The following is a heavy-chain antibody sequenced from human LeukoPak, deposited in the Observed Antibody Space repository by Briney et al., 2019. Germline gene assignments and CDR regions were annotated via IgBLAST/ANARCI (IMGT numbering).Heavy chain of an antibody. CDR3: ASGGEATSDFDY. CDR1: GGTFSSYA. D-gene: IGHD5-12*01. J-gene: IGHJ4*02. V-gene: IGHV1-69*06. CDR2: IIPIFGTA. Sequence: ALVKVSCKASGGTFSSYAISWVRQAPGQGLEWMGGIIPIFGTANYAQKFQGRVTTTADKSTSTAYMELSSLRSEDTAVYYCASGGEATSDFDYWGQGTLVTVSS.